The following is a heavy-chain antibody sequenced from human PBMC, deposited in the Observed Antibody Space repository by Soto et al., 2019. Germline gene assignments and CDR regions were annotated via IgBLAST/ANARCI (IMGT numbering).Heavy chain of an antibody. D-gene: IGHD4-4*01. CDR1: GYPFTGPY. V-gene: IGHV1-2*02. CDR2: INPSSGGT. J-gene: IGHJ6*02. CDR3: ARDFRTYSHGVDV. Sequence: ASVKVSCKASGYPFTGPYIYWVRQAPGQGLEWMGWINPSSGGTEFAEKFQGRVTVTRDTSIRTVFLELNSLTSDDTGVYFCARDFRTYSHGVDVCGPGTALTVS.